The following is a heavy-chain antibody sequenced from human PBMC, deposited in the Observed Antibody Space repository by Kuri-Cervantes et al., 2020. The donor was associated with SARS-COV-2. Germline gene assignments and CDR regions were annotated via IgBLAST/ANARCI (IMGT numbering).Heavy chain of an antibody. CDR3: ARHDSETSSGWHLFDY. D-gene: IGHD6-19*01. CDR2: IYYSGST. Sequence: GSLRLTCTVSGGSISSGDYYWSWLRQPPGKGLEWIGSIYYSGSTYSNPSRQSRVTVSVDKSKNQFSLKLSSVNAADTALYYCARHDSETSSGWHLFDYWGQGNLVNVSS. CDR1: GGSISSGDYY. V-gene: IGHV4-39*01. J-gene: IGHJ4*02.